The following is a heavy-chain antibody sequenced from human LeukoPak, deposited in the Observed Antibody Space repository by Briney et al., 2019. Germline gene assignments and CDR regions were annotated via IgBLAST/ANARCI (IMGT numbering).Heavy chain of an antibody. CDR2: INPSGGST. Sequence: GASVKVSCKASGYTFTSYYMHWVRQAPGQGLEWMGIINPSGGSTSYAQKFQGRVTMTRDTSTSTVYMELSSLRSEDTAVYYCARVLGPGSYYYDSSGYLKYWGQGTLVTVSS. D-gene: IGHD3-22*01. CDR1: GYTFTSYY. CDR3: ARVLGPGSYYYDSSGYLKY. V-gene: IGHV1-46*01. J-gene: IGHJ4*02.